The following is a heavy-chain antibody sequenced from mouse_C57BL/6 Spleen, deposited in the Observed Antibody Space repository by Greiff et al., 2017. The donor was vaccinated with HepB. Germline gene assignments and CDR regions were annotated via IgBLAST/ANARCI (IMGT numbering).Heavy chain of an antibody. V-gene: IGHV1-52*01. Sequence: QVQLKQPGAELVRPGSSVKLSCKASGYTFTSYWMHWVKQRPIQGLEWIGNIDPSDSETHYNQKFKDKATLTVDKSSSTAYMQLSSLTAEDSAVYYCARRGVSYYFDYWGQGTTLTVSS. CDR2: IDPSDSET. CDR1: GYTFTSYW. J-gene: IGHJ2*01. CDR3: ARRGVSYYFDY. D-gene: IGHD6-2*01.